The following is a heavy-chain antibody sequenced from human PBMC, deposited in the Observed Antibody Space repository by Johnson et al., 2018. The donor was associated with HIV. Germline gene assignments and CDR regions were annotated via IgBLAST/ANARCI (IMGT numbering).Heavy chain of an antibody. CDR1: GFTFSSYA. Sequence: VQLVESGGGLVQPGGSLRLSCAASGFTFSSYAMSWVRQAPGKGLEWVSAIRGSGGSTYYADSVTGRFTISRDNSKNTLYLQMNSLRAEDTAVYYCAKGWIGMQWLVLSDAFDIWGQGTMVTVSS. CDR3: AKGWIGMQWLVLSDAFDI. J-gene: IGHJ3*02. V-gene: IGHV3-23*04. CDR2: IRGSGGST. D-gene: IGHD6-19*01.